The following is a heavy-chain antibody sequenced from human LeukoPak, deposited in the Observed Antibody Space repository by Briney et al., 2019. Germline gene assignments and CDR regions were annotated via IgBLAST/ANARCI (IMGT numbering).Heavy chain of an antibody. CDR2: ISGGGSFT. Sequence: TGGSLRLSCAASGFTFSSYAMSWVRQAPVKGLEWVXXISGGGSFTYYADSVKGRFTISRDNSMKTLYLQMNSLRAEDTAVYYCAKLLDSGSYYKYDYWGQGILVTVSS. J-gene: IGHJ4*02. D-gene: IGHD3-10*01. CDR3: AKLLDSGSYYKYDY. V-gene: IGHV3-23*01. CDR1: GFTFSSYA.